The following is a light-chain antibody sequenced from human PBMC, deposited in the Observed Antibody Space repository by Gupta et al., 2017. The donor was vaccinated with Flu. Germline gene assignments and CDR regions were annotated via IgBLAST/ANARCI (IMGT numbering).Light chain of an antibody. CDR1: QSVLFSSNNKNY. CDR3: QQYYNTPLT. J-gene: IGKJ4*01. CDR2: WAS. Sequence: DIVMTQSPDSLAVALGERATLNCKSSQSVLFSSNNKNYLAWYQQKPGQPPKLLIYWASTRKSGVPDRFSGSGSGTDFTLTISSLQAEDVAVYYCQQYYNTPLTFGGGTKVEIK. V-gene: IGKV4-1*01.